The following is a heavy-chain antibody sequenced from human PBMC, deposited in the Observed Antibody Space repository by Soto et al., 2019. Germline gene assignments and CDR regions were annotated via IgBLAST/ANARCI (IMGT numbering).Heavy chain of an antibody. CDR3: ASPSYGSGSYY. V-gene: IGHV1-3*01. Sequence: QVQLVQSGAEVKKPGASVKVSCKASGYSFSNYALHWVRQAPGQRLEWMGWITADNGNTKYSQKFQGRVTFTRDTSASTAYMELSSLKSADTAVYYCASPSYGSGSYYWGQGTLVTVSS. CDR2: ITADNGNT. D-gene: IGHD3-10*01. CDR1: GYSFSNYA. J-gene: IGHJ4*02.